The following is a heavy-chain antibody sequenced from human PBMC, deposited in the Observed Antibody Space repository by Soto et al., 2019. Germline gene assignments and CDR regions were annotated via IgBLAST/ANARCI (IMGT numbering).Heavy chain of an antibody. D-gene: IGHD1-26*01. J-gene: IGHJ4*02. CDR1: GFTFSNYG. CDR3: GGTYYFDY. CDR2: ILYDGSNK. Sequence: QVQLVESGGAVVQPGRSLRFSCAASGFTFSNYGMHWARQAPGKGLEWVAAILYDGSNKYYADSVKGRFTISRDNSKNTLYLQMNSLRAEDTAVYCAGGTYYFDYCGQGTLVTVSS. V-gene: IGHV3-33*01.